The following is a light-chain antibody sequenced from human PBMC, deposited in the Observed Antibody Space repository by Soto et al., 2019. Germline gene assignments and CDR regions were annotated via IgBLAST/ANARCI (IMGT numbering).Light chain of an antibody. CDR2: KAS. CDR3: QQYNSVSLLT. CDR1: QSISSW. J-gene: IGKJ4*01. Sequence: DIQMTQSPSTLSASVGDRVTITCRASQSISSWLAWYQQKPGKAPKLLIYKASSLESGVPSRFSGSGSGTEFTLTISSLQPDDFATYYCQQYNSVSLLTFGVGTKVEIK. V-gene: IGKV1-5*03.